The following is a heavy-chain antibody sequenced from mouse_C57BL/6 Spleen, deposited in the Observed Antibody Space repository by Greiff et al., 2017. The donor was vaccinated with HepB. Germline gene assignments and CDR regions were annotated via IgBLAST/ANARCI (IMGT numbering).Heavy chain of an antibody. CDR1: GYTFTSYW. V-gene: IGHV1-52*01. J-gene: IGHJ2*01. D-gene: IGHD2-3*01. CDR3: ARFAYDYCDY. Sequence: VQLQQPGAELVRPGSSVKLSCKASGYTFTSYWMHWVKQRPIQGLEWIGNIDPSDSETHYNQKFKDKATLTVDKSSSTAYMQLSSLTSEDSAVYYCARFAYDYCDYWGQGTTLTVSS. CDR2: IDPSDSET.